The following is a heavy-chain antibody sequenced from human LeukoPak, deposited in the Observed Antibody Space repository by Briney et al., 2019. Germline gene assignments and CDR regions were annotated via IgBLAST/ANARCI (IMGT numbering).Heavy chain of an antibody. J-gene: IGHJ4*02. CDR1: GFTVSSNY. V-gene: IGHV3-53*01. CDR2: IYRGGST. D-gene: IGHD3-22*01. CDR3: ARDLNYYDSSGYWTDY. Sequence: GGSLRLSCAASGFTVSSNYMSWVRQAPGKGLEWVSVIYRGGSTYYADSVKGRFTISRDNSKNTLYLQMNSLRAEDTAVYYCARDLNYYDSSGYWTDYWGQGTLVTVSS.